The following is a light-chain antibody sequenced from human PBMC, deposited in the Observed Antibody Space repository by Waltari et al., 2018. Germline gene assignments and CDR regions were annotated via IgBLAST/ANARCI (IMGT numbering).Light chain of an antibody. CDR3: QQYYSTPYT. CDR1: QGISNS. J-gene: IGKJ2*01. Sequence: DIQMTQSPSSLSASVGDRVTITCRASQGISNSLAWYQQKPGKAPKLLLYAASRVESGVPARFSGSGSGTDYTLTISSLQPEDFATYYCQQYYSTPYTFGQGTKLEIK. V-gene: IGKV1-NL1*01. CDR2: AAS.